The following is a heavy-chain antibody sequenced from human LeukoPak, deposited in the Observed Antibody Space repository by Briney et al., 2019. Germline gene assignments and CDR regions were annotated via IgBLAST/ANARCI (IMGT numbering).Heavy chain of an antibody. Sequence: GGSLRLSCAASGFTFSSYAMHWVRQAPGKGLEWVAVISYDGSNKYYADSVKGRFTISRDNSKNTLYLQMNSLRAEDTAVYYCAGGLLSTYSSSSGCGYWGQGTLVTVSS. CDR3: AGGLLSTYSSSSGCGY. J-gene: IGHJ4*02. CDR1: GFTFSSYA. D-gene: IGHD6-6*01. CDR2: ISYDGSNK. V-gene: IGHV3-30*04.